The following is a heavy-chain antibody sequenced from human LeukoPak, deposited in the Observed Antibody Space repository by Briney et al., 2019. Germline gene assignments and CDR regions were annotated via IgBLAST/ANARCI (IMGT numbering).Heavy chain of an antibody. CDR3: AREGGFCSGGSCRLYYFDF. J-gene: IGHJ4*02. CDR1: GFTFSSYW. Sequence: TGGSLRLSCAASGFTFSSYWMHWVRQAPGKGLVWVSRINQDGDTASYADFVKGRFTIFRDNAKNTLYLQMNSLRAEDTAVYYCAREGGFCSGGSCRLYYFDFWGQGTLATVSS. D-gene: IGHD2-15*01. CDR2: INQDGDTA. V-gene: IGHV3-74*01.